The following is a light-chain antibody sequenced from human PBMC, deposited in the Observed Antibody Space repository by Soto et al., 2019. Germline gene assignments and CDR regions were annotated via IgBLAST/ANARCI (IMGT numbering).Light chain of an antibody. V-gene: IGKV3-20*01. J-gene: IGKJ1*01. CDR2: GAS. CDR1: QSVSNNY. CDR3: QQYGSSGT. Sequence: EIVLTQSPCTLSLSQGERATLSCRASQSVSNNYVAWYQQKPGQAPRLLIYGASNRATGIPDRFSGSGSGTDFTLTISRLEPEDFAVYYCQQYGSSGTFGQGTKVDIK.